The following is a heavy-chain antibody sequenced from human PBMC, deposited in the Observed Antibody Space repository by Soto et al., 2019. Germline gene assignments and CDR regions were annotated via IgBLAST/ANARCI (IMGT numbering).Heavy chain of an antibody. J-gene: IGHJ4*02. CDR1: GFTFSSYA. D-gene: IGHD3-3*01. CDR3: AKGQRFGQRYDFDY. CDR2: ISGSGGST. V-gene: IGHV3-23*01. Sequence: VGSLRLSCAASGFTFSSYAISWVRQAPGKGLEWVSAISGSGGSTYYADSVKGRFTISRDNSKNTLYLQMNSLRAEDTAVYYCAKGQRFGQRYDFDYWGQGTLVTVSS.